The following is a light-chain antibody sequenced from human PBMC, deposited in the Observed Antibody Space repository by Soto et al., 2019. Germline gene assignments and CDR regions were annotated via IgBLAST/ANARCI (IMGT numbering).Light chain of an antibody. Sequence: QSVLTQPPSASGTPGQRVTISCSGSSSNIGTNFVYWYQQLPGTAPKLLIYRNNQRPSGVPDRFSGSKSGTSASLAISGLRSEDEADYYCAAWDDSPSGHALFGGGTKVTVL. J-gene: IGLJ2*01. CDR3: AAWDDSPSGHAL. CDR1: SSNIGTNF. CDR2: RNN. V-gene: IGLV1-47*01.